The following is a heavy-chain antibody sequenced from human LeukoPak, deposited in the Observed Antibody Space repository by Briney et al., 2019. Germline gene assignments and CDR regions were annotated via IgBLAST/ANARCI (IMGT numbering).Heavy chain of an antibody. CDR2: ITNGGVTT. Sequence: GGSLRPSCAASGLTFGSYAMSWVRQTPGKSLEWVSIITNGGVTTYYADSVRGRFTISRDNSKNMLYLQMNSLRAEDTAVYYCVKLSSGSGSKFGFDSWGQGTLVTVSS. CDR1: GLTFGSYA. J-gene: IGHJ4*02. V-gene: IGHV3-23*01. CDR3: VKLSSGSGSKFGFDS. D-gene: IGHD6-19*01.